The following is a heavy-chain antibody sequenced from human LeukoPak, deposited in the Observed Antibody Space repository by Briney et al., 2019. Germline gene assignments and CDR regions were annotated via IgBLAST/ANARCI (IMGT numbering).Heavy chain of an antibody. D-gene: IGHD3-22*01. CDR3: ARVCCGYYYDSSGYYYFDY. V-gene: IGHV4-39*07. Sequence: PSETLSLTCTVSGGSISSSSYYWGWIRQPPGKGLEWIGSIYYSGSTYYNPSLKSRVTISVDTSKNQFSLKLSSVTAADTAVYYCARVCCGYYYDSSGYYYFDYWGQGTLVTVSS. J-gene: IGHJ4*02. CDR2: IYYSGST. CDR1: GGSISSSSYY.